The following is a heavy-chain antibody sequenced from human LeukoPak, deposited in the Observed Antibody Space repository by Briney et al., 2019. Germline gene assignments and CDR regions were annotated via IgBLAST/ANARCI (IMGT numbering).Heavy chain of an antibody. V-gene: IGHV3-48*03. Sequence: GGSLRLSCAASGFIFSGFDMNWVRRAPGKGLEWIAHIGTSVNAIYYADSVKGRFTISRDNARNSLYLQMDSLRVEDTAVYYCARDSVWFGELLNWGQGALVTVSS. CDR1: GFIFSGFD. CDR3: ARDSVWFGELLN. D-gene: IGHD3-10*01. J-gene: IGHJ4*02. CDR2: IGTSVNAI.